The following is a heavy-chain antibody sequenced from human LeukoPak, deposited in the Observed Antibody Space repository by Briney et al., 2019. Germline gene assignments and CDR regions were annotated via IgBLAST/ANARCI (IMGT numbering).Heavy chain of an antibody. CDR2: LNTYSGNT. J-gene: IGHJ4*02. CDR1: GYSFTNYG. D-gene: IGHD5-12*01. Sequence: ASVKVSCKASGYSFTNYGISWVRRAPGQGLEWMGWLNTYSGNTNYAQKFQGRVTMTTDTSTSTVFMEMRSLRSDDTAVYFCARDGDTGYDCGYWGQGTLVTVSS. CDR3: ARDGDTGYDCGY. V-gene: IGHV1-18*04.